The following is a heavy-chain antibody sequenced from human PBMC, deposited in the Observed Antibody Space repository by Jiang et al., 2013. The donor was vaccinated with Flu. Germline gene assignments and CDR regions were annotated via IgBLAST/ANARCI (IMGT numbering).Heavy chain of an antibody. CDR1: GYTFTSYG. CDR3: AREVYDSSGYYYLGPNYYYYSMDV. D-gene: IGHD3-22*01. Sequence: GAEVKKPGASVKVSCKASGYTFTSYGISWVRQAPGQGLEWMGWISAYNGNTNYAQKLQGRVTMTTDTSTSTAYMELRSLRSDDTAVYYCAREVYDSSGYYYLGPNYYYYSMDVWGQGTTVTVSS. V-gene: IGHV1-18*01. J-gene: IGHJ6*02. CDR2: ISAYNGNT.